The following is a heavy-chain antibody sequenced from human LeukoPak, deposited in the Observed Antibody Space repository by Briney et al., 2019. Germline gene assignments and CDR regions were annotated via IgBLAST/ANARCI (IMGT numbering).Heavy chain of an antibody. Sequence: SETLSLTCTVSGDSINAYYWGWIRQPPGKGLEWIGYIYFSGTTKYNPSLESRVTISVDTSKNQFSLKLSSVTAADTAVYYCARQPTGGIAVAGSFDYWGQGTLVTVSS. CDR1: GDSINAYY. J-gene: IGHJ4*02. V-gene: IGHV4-59*08. D-gene: IGHD6-19*01. CDR3: ARQPTGGIAVAGSFDY. CDR2: IYFSGTT.